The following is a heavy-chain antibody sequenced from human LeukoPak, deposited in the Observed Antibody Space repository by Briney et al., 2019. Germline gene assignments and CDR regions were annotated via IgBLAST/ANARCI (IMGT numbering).Heavy chain of an antibody. CDR1: GGSFSGHY. D-gene: IGHD6-13*01. Sequence: PSETLSLTCAVYGGSFSGHYWSWIRQSPGKGLEWIGEINRSGSTNYNPSLKSRVTISVDTSKKQFSLKLSSVAAADTAVYYCARGQGIAAAGTLDYWGQGTLVTVSS. CDR2: INRSGST. CDR3: ARGQGIAAAGTLDY. V-gene: IGHV4-34*01. J-gene: IGHJ4*02.